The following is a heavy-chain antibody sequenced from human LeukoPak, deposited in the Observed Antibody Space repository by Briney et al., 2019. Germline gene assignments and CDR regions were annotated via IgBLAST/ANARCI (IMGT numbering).Heavy chain of an antibody. Sequence: SETLSLTCTVSGGSISSSSYYWGWIRQPPGKGLEWIGEINHSGSTNYNPSLKSRVTISVDTSKNQFSLKLSSVTAADTAVYYCARSSGYATIRYNWFDPWGQGTLVTVSS. CDR2: INHSGST. CDR3: ARSSGYATIRYNWFDP. V-gene: IGHV4-39*07. D-gene: IGHD5-12*01. J-gene: IGHJ5*02. CDR1: GGSISSSSYY.